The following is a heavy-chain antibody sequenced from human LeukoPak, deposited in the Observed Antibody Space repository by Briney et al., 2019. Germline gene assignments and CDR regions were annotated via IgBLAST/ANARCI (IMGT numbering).Heavy chain of an antibody. J-gene: IGHJ4*02. CDR3: ARGSIAVAVGKYYFDY. Sequence: PGGSLRLSCAASGFTYSSFAMHWVRQAPGKGLEWVAIISYDGSAKYYADPVKGRFTISRDNSKNTLYLQMNSLRAEDTAVYYCARGSIAVAVGKYYFDYWGQGALVTVSS. V-gene: IGHV3-30*04. CDR1: GFTYSSFA. D-gene: IGHD6-19*01. CDR2: ISYDGSAK.